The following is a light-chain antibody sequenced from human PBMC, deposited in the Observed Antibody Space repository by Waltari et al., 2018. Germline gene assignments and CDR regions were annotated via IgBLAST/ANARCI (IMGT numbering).Light chain of an antibody. Sequence: DIVMTQTPLSLTVTAGQPASISFQSSESLLHRDGRTSLYLYLQQAGQPPHLLIDEVSYRFTGVPDRFSGSGSGTEFTLKISRVDAEDVGLYYCMQSVELPLTFGGGTKVEIK. V-gene: IGKV2D-29*01. J-gene: IGKJ4*01. CDR3: MQSVELPLT. CDR1: ESLLHRDGRTS. CDR2: EVS.